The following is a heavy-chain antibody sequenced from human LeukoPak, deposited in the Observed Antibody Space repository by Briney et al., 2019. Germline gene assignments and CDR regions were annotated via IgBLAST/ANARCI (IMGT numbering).Heavy chain of an antibody. J-gene: IGHJ6*03. CDR3: AREEVEQFYYYYYYMDV. CDR2: ISSRSSDI. V-gene: IGHV3-21*01. D-gene: IGHD1/OR15-1a*01. Sequence: GGSLRLSCAASGFSFSTYSMNWVRQAPGKGLEWVSSISSRSSDIYYADSVKGRFTISRDNAKKSLYLQMNSLRAEDTAVYYCAREEVEQFYYYYYYMDVWGKGTTVTVSS. CDR1: GFSFSTYS.